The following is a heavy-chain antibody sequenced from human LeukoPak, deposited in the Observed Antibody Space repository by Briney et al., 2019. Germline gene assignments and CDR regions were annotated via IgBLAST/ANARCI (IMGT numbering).Heavy chain of an antibody. J-gene: IGHJ3*02. D-gene: IGHD3-3*02. CDR3: AGHFWSGYNLDAFDI. V-gene: IGHV1-24*01. CDR2: FDPEDGET. Sequence: ASVKFSCKVSGYTLTELSMHWVRQAPGKGLEWMGGFDPEDGETIYAQKFQGRVTMTEDTSTDTAYMELSSLRSEDTAVYYCAGHFWSGYNLDAFDIWGQGTMVTVSS. CDR1: GYTLTELS.